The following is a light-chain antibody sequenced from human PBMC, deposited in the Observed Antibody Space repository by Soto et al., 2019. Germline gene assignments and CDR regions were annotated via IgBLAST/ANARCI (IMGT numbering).Light chain of an antibody. V-gene: IGKV1-39*01. CDR1: QTISNT. CDR3: QRTYSTPIT. CDR2: ASS. Sequence: DIQMTQSPSSLSTSVGDRVTITCRASQTISNTLNWYQQRPGKPPNLLIYASSTLQSGVPPRLSCGGSGTEFTLTISSLQPEDFATYYCQRTYSTPITFGQGTRREIK. J-gene: IGKJ5*01.